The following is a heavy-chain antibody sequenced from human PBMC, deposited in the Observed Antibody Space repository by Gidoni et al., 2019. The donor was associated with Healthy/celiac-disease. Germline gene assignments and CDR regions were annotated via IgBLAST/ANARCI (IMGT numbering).Heavy chain of an antibody. CDR1: GFTFGDYA. D-gene: IGHD2-2*01. Sequence: EVQLVESGGGLVQPGRSLRLSCTASGFTFGDYAMSWFRQAPGKGLEWVGFIRSKAYGGTTEYAASVKGRFTISRDDSKSIAYLQMNSLKTEDTAVYYCTRDLQPVEDIVVVPARHDAFDIWGQGTMVTVSS. CDR3: TRDLQPVEDIVVVPARHDAFDI. V-gene: IGHV3-49*03. CDR2: IRSKAYGGTT. J-gene: IGHJ3*02.